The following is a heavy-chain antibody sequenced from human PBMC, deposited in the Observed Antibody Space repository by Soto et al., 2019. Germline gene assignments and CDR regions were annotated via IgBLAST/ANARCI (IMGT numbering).Heavy chain of an antibody. CDR3: ARAHYGPSGYYFDS. CDR2: IYHTGST. J-gene: IGHJ4*02. D-gene: IGHD3-22*01. Sequence: QVQLQESGSGLVKPSQTLSLTCTVSGDSISSGGYSWSWIRRPPRQGLEWIGYIYHTGSTSYSPSLKSRVTMSVDKSKNQFSLSLNSVTAADTAIYYCARAHYGPSGYYFDSWGQGALFTVSS. CDR1: GDSISSGGYS. V-gene: IGHV4-30-2*01.